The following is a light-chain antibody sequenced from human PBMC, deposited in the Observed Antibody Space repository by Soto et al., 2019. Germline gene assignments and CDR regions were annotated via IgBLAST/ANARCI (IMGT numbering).Light chain of an antibody. Sequence: QSVLTQPASVSGSLGQSITISCTGTSSDVGAYNFVSWYQQHPGKAPKLMIYVVTNRPSGVSHRFSGSKSGNTASLTISGLQADDEADYYCSSFTSTSTWVFGGGTKLTVL. CDR3: SSFTSTSTWV. CDR2: VVT. CDR1: SSDVGAYNF. J-gene: IGLJ3*02. V-gene: IGLV2-14*01.